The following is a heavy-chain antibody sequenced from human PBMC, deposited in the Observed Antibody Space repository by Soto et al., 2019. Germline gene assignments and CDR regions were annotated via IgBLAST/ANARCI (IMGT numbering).Heavy chain of an antibody. CDR2: ISYDGSNK. J-gene: IGHJ4*02. CDR1: GFTFNIYA. D-gene: IGHD4-17*01. V-gene: IGHV3-30-3*01. Sequence: GSLRLSCTASGFTFNIYAMHWVRQAPGKGLEWVAVISYDGSNKYYADSVKGRFSISRDNSENTLYLQMNSLRAEDTALYYCVRETYGEHYFDYWGQGTLVTVSS. CDR3: VRETYGEHYFDY.